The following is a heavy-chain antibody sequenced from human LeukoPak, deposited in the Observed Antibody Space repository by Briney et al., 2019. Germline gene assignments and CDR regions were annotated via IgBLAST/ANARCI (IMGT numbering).Heavy chain of an antibody. CDR3: ARNTFGAAANFDL. D-gene: IGHD6-13*01. V-gene: IGHV4-30-4*07. CDR1: GGSISSGGYS. CDR2: IYYSGST. J-gene: IGHJ2*01. Sequence: SQTLSLTCAVSGGSISSGGYSWSWIRQPPGKGLEWIGYIYYSGSTNYNPSLKSRVTISVDTSKNQFSLKLSSVTAADTAVYYCARNTFGAAANFDLWGRGTLVTVSS.